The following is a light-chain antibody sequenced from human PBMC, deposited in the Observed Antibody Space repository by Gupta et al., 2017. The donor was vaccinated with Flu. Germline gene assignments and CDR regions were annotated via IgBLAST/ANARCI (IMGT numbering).Light chain of an antibody. CDR1: QSVSNS. CDR2: DAS. J-gene: IGKJ1*01. Sequence: EIVLTQSPVTLSMSPGERATLSCRASQSVSNSLAWYQQKPGQAPRLIIYDASNRDTGISDRFSGSGDVKDFTLTSSSREHEGFAAYYGQHRSTWRTFGQGTKVEMK. CDR3: QHRSTWRT. V-gene: IGKV3-11*01.